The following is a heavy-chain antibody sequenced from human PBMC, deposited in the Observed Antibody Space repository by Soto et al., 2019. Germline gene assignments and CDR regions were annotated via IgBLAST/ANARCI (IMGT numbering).Heavy chain of an antibody. CDR3: AKVFYYYDSSGYYYFDY. Sequence: GGSLRLSCAASGLTFSSYAVSWVRQAPGKGPEWISSISGSGSTIYYADSVKGRFTISRDNSKNTLYLQMSSLRAEDTAVYYCAKVFYYYDSSGYYYFDYWGQGTLVTVSS. V-gene: IGHV3-23*01. D-gene: IGHD3-22*01. CDR1: GLTFSSYA. CDR2: ISGSGSTI. J-gene: IGHJ4*02.